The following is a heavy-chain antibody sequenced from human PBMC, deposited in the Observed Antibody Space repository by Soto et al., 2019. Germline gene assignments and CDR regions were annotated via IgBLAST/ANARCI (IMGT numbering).Heavy chain of an antibody. CDR2: INPNSGGT. D-gene: IGHD2-2*01. V-gene: IGHV1-2*04. CDR1: GYTFTGYY. CDR3: ARGEDRTQEYYFDY. J-gene: IGHJ4*02. Sequence: ASVKVSCKASGYTFTGYYMHWVRQAPGQGLEWMGWINPNSGGTNYAQKFQGWVTMTRDTSISTAYMELSRLRSDDTAVYYCARGEDRTQEYYFDYWGQGTLVTVSS.